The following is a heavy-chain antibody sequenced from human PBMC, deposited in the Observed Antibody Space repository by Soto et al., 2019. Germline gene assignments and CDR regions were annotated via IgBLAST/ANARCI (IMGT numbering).Heavy chain of an antibody. D-gene: IGHD2-21*01. CDR3: ANSAPLFDPRHPDYYSYGVDV. CDR1: GFTFRTYA. CDR2: ISGNAGST. J-gene: IGHJ6*02. V-gene: IGHV3-23*01. Sequence: EVQLLESGGGLVQPGGSLRLSCAASGFTFRTYAMTWVRQAPGKGLEWVSGISGNAGSTYYADSVKGRVTISRDNSKNTLYLQMNSLRAEDTAVYYCANSAPLFDPRHPDYYSYGVDVWGQGTTVTVS.